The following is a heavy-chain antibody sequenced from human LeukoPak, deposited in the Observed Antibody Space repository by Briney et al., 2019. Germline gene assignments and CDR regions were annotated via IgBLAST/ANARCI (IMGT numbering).Heavy chain of an antibody. V-gene: IGHV3-48*02. D-gene: IGHD6-19*01. J-gene: IGHJ4*02. Sequence: GGSLRLSCAASGFTFSTYSMNWVRQAPGKGLEWVSYISSSSSTIYYADSVKGRFTISRDNAKNSLYLQMHYLRDEDTALYYCARYSSDWTLDYWGQGTLVTVSS. CDR3: ARYSSDWTLDY. CDR1: GFTFSTYS. CDR2: ISSSSSTI.